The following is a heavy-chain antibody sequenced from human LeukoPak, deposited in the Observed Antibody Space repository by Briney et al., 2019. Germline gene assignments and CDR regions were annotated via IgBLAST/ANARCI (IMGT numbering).Heavy chain of an antibody. CDR1: GFTFSSYS. CDR2: ISSSSSYI. V-gene: IGHV3-21*01. D-gene: IGHD6-6*01. J-gene: IGHJ5*02. Sequence: PGGSLRLSCAASGFTFSSYSMNLVRQAPGKGLEWVSSISSSSSYIYYADSVKGRFTISRDNAKNSLYLQMNSLRAEDTAVYFCARGSSNVAARNNWFDPWGQGTLVTVSS. CDR3: ARGSSNVAARNNWFDP.